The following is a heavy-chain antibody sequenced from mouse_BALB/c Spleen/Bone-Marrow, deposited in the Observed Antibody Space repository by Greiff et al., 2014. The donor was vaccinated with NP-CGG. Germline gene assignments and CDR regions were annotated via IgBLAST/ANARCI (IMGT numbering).Heavy chain of an antibody. CDR1: GYTFTSYT. Sequence: QVQLQQPGAELARPGASVKMSCKASGYTFTSYTIHWVKQRPGQGLEWNGYINPSSDYTNYNQKFKDKATLTADKSSSTAYMQLSSLTSEDSAVYYCAREGLRAWFVYWGQGTLVTVSA. D-gene: IGHD2-4*01. CDR3: AREGLRAWFVY. J-gene: IGHJ3*01. CDR2: INPSSDYT. V-gene: IGHV1-4*01.